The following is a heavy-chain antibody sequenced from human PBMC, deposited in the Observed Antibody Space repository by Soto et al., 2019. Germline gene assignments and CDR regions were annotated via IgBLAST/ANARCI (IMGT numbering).Heavy chain of an antibody. CDR2: MSYDGNHR. Sequence: QVQLVESGGGVIQPGRSLRLSCAASGFTFSLCAMHWVRQAPGKGLEWVAVMSYDGNHRYYEDSVRGRFTISRDNSKNTLFLQMHSLRSEGTAVYYCARGDVTVEKYCRPDCYNDWGQGTLVTGSS. CDR1: GFTFSLCA. J-gene: IGHJ4*02. D-gene: IGHD2-21*02. CDR3: ARGDVTVEKYCRPDCYND. V-gene: IGHV3-30-3*01.